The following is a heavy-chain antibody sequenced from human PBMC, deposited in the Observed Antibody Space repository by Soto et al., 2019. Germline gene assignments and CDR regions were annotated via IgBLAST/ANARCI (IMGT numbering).Heavy chain of an antibody. Sequence: NPSDPLSLTCTVSGGSISSDNYFWSSILQHPGKVVEWIGYIDYIGRAYSNPSLKSRVTTSVDTYKNQFTLRLSSVTVADTDTYSCEREVKSAAASDAIDIWGQGTVVTVSS. J-gene: IGHJ3*02. CDR1: GGSISSDNYF. D-gene: IGHD2-15*01. CDR3: EREVKSAAASDAIDI. V-gene: IGHV4-31*03. CDR2: IDYIGRA.